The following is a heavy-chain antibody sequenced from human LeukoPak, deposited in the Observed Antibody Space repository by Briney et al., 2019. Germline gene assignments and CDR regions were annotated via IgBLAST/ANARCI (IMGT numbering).Heavy chain of an antibody. D-gene: IGHD3-16*01. CDR3: ARFGVDYDMDV. V-gene: IGHV4-59*11. CDR2: IHYSGKA. Sequence: SETLSLTCTVSGGSISGHYWTWVRQPPGEGLEWIGQIHYSGKADYNPSLRSRITVSVDTSKNQMSLKVTSVTAADTAVYYCARFGVDYDMDVWGQGTTVTVS. CDR1: GGSISGHY. J-gene: IGHJ6*02.